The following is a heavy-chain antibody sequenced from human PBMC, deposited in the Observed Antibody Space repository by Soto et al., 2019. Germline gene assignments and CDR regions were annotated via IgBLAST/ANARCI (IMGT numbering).Heavy chain of an antibody. V-gene: IGHV3-23*01. D-gene: IGHD2-15*01. Sequence: GGSLRLSCAASGFTFSSYAMSWVRQAPGKGLEWVSAISGSGGSTYYADSVKGRFTISRDNSKNTLYLQMNSLRAEDTAVYYCAKDRIVAPFVDYFDYWGQGTLVTVSS. J-gene: IGHJ4*02. CDR2: ISGSGGST. CDR3: AKDRIVAPFVDYFDY. CDR1: GFTFSSYA.